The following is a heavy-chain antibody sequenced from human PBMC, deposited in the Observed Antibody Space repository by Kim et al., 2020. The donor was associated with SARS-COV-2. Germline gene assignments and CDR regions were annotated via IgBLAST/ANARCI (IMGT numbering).Heavy chain of an antibody. CDR1: GGSISSGDYY. Sequence: SETLSLTCTVSGGSISSGDYYWSWIRQPPGKGLEWIGYIYYSGSTYYNPSLKSRVTISVDTSKNQFSLKLSSVTAADTAVYYCASGYSYGSLFDYWGQGTLVTVSS. D-gene: IGHD5-18*01. V-gene: IGHV4-30-4*01. CDR3: ASGYSYGSLFDY. J-gene: IGHJ4*02. CDR2: IYYSGST.